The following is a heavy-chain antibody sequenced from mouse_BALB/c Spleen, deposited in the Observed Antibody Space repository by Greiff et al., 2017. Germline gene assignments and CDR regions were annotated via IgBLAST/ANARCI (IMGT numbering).Heavy chain of an antibody. CDR3: ARRRSPIYYDYEWAMDY. Sequence: QVQLKQSGPGLVAPSQSLSITCTVSGFSLTSYGVHWVRQPPGKGLEWLGVIWAGGSTNYNSALMSRLSISKDNSKSQVFLKMNSLQTDDTAMYYCARRRSPIYYDYEWAMDYWGQGTSVTVSS. J-gene: IGHJ4*01. CDR2: IWAGGST. CDR1: GFSLTSYG. D-gene: IGHD2-4*01. V-gene: IGHV2-9*02.